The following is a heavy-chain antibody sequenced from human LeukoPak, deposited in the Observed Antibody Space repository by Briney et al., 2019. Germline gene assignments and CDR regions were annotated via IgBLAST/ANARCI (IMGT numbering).Heavy chain of an antibody. CDR2: INPNSGDT. J-gene: IGHJ4*02. CDR3: AREGCSGGTCYSDFDY. Sequence: GASVKVSCKASGYTFTGYYIHWVRQAPGQGLEWMGWINPNSGDTNYAQKFQGRVTMTRDTSISTAYMELSRLRSDDTAVYYCAREGCSGGTCYSDFDYWGQGTLVTVSS. CDR1: GYTFTGYY. D-gene: IGHD2-15*01. V-gene: IGHV1-2*02.